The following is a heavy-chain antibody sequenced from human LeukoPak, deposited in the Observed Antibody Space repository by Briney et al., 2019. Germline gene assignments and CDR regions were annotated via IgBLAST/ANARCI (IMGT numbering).Heavy chain of an antibody. J-gene: IGHJ4*02. Sequence: PGGSLRLSCAASGFTFSSYAMGWVRQAPGKGLEWVSAVSGSDDNTYYADSVKGRFTISRDNSKNTLYLQMNSLRAEDTAVYYCAKPPPEYSGTWYSPPFDYWGQGTLVTVSS. CDR3: AKPPPEYSGTWYSPPFDY. CDR1: GFTFSSYA. V-gene: IGHV3-23*01. CDR2: VSGSDDNT. D-gene: IGHD6-13*01.